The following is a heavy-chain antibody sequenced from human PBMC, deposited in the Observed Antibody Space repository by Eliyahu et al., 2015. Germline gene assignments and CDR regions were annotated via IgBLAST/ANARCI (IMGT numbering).Heavy chain of an antibody. Sequence: EVQLVESGGGLVQPGGSLRLXCXASGFXFSSYSMNWVRQAPGKGLEWVSYISSSSXTIYYADSVKGRFTISRDNAKNSLYLQMNSLRDEDTAVYYCARGYSGYDSPGFDYWGQGTLVTVSS. D-gene: IGHD5-12*01. CDR3: ARGYSGYDSPGFDY. CDR1: GFXFSSYS. J-gene: IGHJ4*02. V-gene: IGHV3-48*02. CDR2: ISSSSXTI.